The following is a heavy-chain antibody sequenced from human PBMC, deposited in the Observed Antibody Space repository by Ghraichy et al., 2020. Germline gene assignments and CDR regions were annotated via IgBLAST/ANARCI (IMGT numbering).Heavy chain of an antibody. J-gene: IGHJ4*02. CDR2: IYYTGST. V-gene: IGHV4-30-4*01. Sequence: LSLTCTVSGGSISSDDYYWSWIRQPPGKGLEWIGYIYYTGSTYYNPSLKSRVTISINTSKNHFSLRLSSVTAADTAVYYCARHLLKYGDYGHYFDYWGQGTLVTVSS. CDR3: ARHLLKYGDYGHYFDY. D-gene: IGHD4-17*01. CDR1: GGSISSDDYY.